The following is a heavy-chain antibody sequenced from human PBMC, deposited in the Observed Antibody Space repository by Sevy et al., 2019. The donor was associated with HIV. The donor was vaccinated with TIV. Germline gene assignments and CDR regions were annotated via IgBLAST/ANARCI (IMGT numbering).Heavy chain of an antibody. CDR2: ISYDGSNK. Sequence: GGYLRLSCAASGFTFSSYAMHWVRQAPGKGLEWVAVISYDGSNKYYADSVKGRFTISRDNSKNTLYLQMNSLRAEDTAVYYCAREQGSSWPYYFDYWGQGTLVTVSS. V-gene: IGHV3-30-3*01. D-gene: IGHD6-6*01. CDR1: GFTFSSYA. J-gene: IGHJ4*02. CDR3: AREQGSSWPYYFDY.